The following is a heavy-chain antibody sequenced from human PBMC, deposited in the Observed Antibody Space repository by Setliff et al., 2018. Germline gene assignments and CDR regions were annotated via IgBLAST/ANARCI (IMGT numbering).Heavy chain of an antibody. V-gene: IGHV3-7*01. J-gene: IGHJ5*02. CDR1: GFTFSSYW. D-gene: IGHD5-18*01. CDR2: IKQDGSEK. CDR3: ARSPYRGKGGYTYGFWGYRDWYNWFDP. Sequence: PGGSLRLSCAASGFTFSSYWMSWVRQAPGKGLEWVANIKQDGSEKYYVDSVKGRFTISRDNAKNTLYLQMNSLRAEDTAVYYCARSPYRGKGGYTYGFWGYRDWYNWFDPWGQGTLVTVSS.